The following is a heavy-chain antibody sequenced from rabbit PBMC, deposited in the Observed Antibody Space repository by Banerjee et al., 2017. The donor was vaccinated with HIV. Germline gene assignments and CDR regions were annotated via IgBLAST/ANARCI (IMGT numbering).Heavy chain of an antibody. CDR2: IYAGSSGSA. V-gene: IGHV1S45*01. CDR3: ARDLAGVIGWNFGL. D-gene: IGHD4-1*01. J-gene: IGHJ4*01. Sequence: QEQPEESGGGLVQPEGSLTLTCTASGFSFSNKYVMCWVRQAPGKGLEWIGTIYAGSSGSAYYASWVKGRFTISKTSSTTVTLQMTSLTAADTATYFCARDLAGVIGWNFGLWGPGTLV. CDR1: GFSFSNKYV.